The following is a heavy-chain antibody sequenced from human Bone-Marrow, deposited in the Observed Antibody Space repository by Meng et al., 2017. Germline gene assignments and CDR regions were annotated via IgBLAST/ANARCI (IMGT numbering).Heavy chain of an antibody. Sequence: QGELVGAGGGGVQLGRSLRLTCAGSGFSFSICAVSGVRHGPGKGLEWEAVISYDASKKYYADVVTGRFTFSRDNYNDTLYLQMNSLRAGDTAVYYCARVGGRYWGQGTLVTVSS. CDR1: GFSFSICA. D-gene: IGHD3-16*01. V-gene: IGHV3-30*17. CDR2: ISYDASKK. CDR3: ARVGGRY. J-gene: IGHJ4*02.